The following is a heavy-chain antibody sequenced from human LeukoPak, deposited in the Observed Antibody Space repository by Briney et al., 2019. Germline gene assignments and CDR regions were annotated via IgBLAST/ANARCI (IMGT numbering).Heavy chain of an antibody. V-gene: IGHV1-69*05. CDR2: IIPIFGTA. Sequence: ASVKVSCKASGGTFSSYAISWVLQAPGQGLEWMGGIIPIFGTANYVQKFQGRVTITTDESTSTAYMELSSLRSEDTAVYYCARGRDCSGGSCYHALLDYWGQGTLVTVSS. CDR3: ARGRDCSGGSCYHALLDY. D-gene: IGHD2-15*01. CDR1: GGTFSSYA. J-gene: IGHJ4*02.